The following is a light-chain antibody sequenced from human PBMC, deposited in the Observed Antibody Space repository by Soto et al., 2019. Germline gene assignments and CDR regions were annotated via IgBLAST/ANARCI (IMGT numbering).Light chain of an antibody. CDR3: QQYETYFRYT. J-gene: IGKJ2*01. CDR2: GAS. CDR1: QSVSSR. V-gene: IGKV3-15*01. Sequence: EIVMTQSPATLSVSPGERATLSCRAGQSVSSRLAWYQQKPGQAPRLLIYGASIRATGIPARFSGSGSGTEFTLTISSLQSEDFATYYCQQYETYFRYTFGQGTKLDIK.